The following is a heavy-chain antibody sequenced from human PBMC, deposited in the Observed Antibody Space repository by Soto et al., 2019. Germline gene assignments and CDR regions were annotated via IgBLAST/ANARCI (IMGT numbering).Heavy chain of an antibody. CDR3: ARSRWDIVVVVAATANDY. V-gene: IGHV1-18*01. Sequence: QVQLVQSGAEVKKPGASVKVSCKASGYTFTSYGISWVRQAPGQGLEWMGWISAYNGNTNYAQKLQGRVTMTTDTSASTAYMELRSLRSDDTAVYYCARSRWDIVVVVAATANDYWGQGTLVTVSS. CDR1: GYTFTSYG. D-gene: IGHD2-15*01. CDR2: ISAYNGNT. J-gene: IGHJ4*02.